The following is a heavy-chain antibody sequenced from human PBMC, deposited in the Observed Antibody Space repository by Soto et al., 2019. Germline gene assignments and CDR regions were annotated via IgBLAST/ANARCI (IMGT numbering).Heavy chain of an antibody. J-gene: IGHJ4*02. CDR3: ASLLGDVTTFDN. CDR2: ISDDESVK. D-gene: IGHD3-10*01. Sequence: PGGSLRLSCAASGFTFSSYAMHWVRQAPGKGLEWVAVISDDESVKHYVDSVRGRFTISRDNAQNSLYLQMDSLRAEDTAVYYCASLLGDVTTFDNWGQGTLVTVSS. V-gene: IGHV3-30*04. CDR1: GFTFSSYA.